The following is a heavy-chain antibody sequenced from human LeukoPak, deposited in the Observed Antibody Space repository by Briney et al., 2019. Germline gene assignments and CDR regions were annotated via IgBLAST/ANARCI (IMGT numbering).Heavy chain of an antibody. J-gene: IGHJ5*02. Sequence: SGPALVKPTQTLTLTCTFSGFSLSTSGMCVSWIRQPPGKALEWLARTDWDDDKYYNTSLKTRLTISKDTSKNQVVLTMTNMDPVDTATYYCARIICHCGSTSCSSSWFDPWGQGTLVTVSS. CDR2: TDWDDDK. V-gene: IGHV2-70*11. D-gene: IGHD2-2*01. CDR3: ARIICHCGSTSCSSSWFDP. CDR1: GFSLSTSGMC.